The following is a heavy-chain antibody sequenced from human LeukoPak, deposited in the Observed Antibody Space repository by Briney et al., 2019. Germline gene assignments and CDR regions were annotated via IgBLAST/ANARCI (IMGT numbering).Heavy chain of an antibody. J-gene: IGHJ6*03. Sequence: SETLSLNCTVSGGSISSSNWSWIRQPPGKGLEWIGNIHTSGGTNYSPSLKSRVTISLDTSRNQFSLKLSSVTAADTAVYYCARGRSTVVTPNYYYYYCMDVWGKGTTVTVSS. D-gene: IGHD4-23*01. CDR1: GGSISSSN. CDR2: IHTSGGT. CDR3: ARGRSTVVTPNYYYYYCMDV. V-gene: IGHV4-4*09.